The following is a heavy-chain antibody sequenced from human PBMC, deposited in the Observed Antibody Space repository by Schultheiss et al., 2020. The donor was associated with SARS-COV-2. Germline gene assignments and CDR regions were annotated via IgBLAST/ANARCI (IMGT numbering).Heavy chain of an antibody. CDR3: ARIPGSSGWGWYFDY. CDR1: GGSFSGYYW. D-gene: IGHD6-19*01. CDR2: IFSNDEK. Sequence: ETLSLTCAVYGGSFSGYYWSWIRQPPGKALEWLAHIFSNDEKSYSTSLKSRLTISKDTSKSQVVLTMTNMDPVDTATYYCARIPGSSGWGWYFDYWGQGTLVTVSS. V-gene: IGHV2-26*01. J-gene: IGHJ4*02.